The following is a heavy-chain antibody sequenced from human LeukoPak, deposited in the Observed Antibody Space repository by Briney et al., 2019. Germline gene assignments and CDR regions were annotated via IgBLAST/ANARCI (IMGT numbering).Heavy chain of an antibody. D-gene: IGHD1-20*01. J-gene: IGHJ4*02. Sequence: GGSLGLSCAASGFTFSSYSMNWVRQAPGKGLEWVSSISSSSSYIYYADSVKGRFTISRDNAKNSLYLQMNSLRAEDTAVYYCARVRITGTTRFFDYWGQGTLVTVSS. CDR3: ARVRITGTTRFFDY. CDR1: GFTFSSYS. V-gene: IGHV3-21*01. CDR2: ISSSSSYI.